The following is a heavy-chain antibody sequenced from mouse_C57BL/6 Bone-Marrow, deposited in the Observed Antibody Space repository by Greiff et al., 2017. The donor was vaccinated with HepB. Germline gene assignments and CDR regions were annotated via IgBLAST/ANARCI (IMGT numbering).Heavy chain of an antibody. CDR3: ASYGSSFGY. Sequence: VQLQQPGAELVKPGASVKLSCKASGYTFTSYWMQWVKQRPGQGLEWIGEIDPSDSYTNYHQKFKGKATLTVDTSSITAYMQPSSLTSEDSAVYYCASYGSSFGYWGQGTTLTVSS. V-gene: IGHV1-50*01. CDR2: IDPSDSYT. CDR1: GYTFTSYW. D-gene: IGHD1-1*01. J-gene: IGHJ2*01.